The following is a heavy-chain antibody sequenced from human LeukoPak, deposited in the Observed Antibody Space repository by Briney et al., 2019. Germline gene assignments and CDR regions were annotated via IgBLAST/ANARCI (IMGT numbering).Heavy chain of an antibody. J-gene: IGHJ5*02. Sequence: SETLSLTCAVYGGSFSGYYWSWICQPPGKGLEWMGEINHSGSTNYNPSLKSRVTISVDTSKNQFSLKLSSVTAADTAVYYCARGRLHYDFWSGYYTPNWFDPWGQGTLVTVSS. V-gene: IGHV4-34*01. CDR2: INHSGST. D-gene: IGHD3-3*01. CDR1: GGSFSGYY. CDR3: ARGRLHYDFWSGYYTPNWFDP.